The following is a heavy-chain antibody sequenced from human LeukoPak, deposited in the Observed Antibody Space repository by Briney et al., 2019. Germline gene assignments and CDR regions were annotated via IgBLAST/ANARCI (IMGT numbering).Heavy chain of an antibody. D-gene: IGHD1-1*01. CDR2: IGTASDT. J-gene: IGHJ6*03. V-gene: IGHV3-13*01. CDR1: GFTFSSFD. Sequence: GGSLRLTCAASGFTFSSFDMHWVRQPTGQGLEWVSTIGTASDTYYPGSVEGRFTLSRDNAKNSLYLQMNSLTAGDTAVYYCARGPPRGKYYYMDVWGKGTTVTVSS. CDR3: ARGPPRGKYYYMDV.